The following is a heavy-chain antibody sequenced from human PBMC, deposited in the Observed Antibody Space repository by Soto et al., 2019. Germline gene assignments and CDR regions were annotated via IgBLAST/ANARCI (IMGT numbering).Heavy chain of an antibody. Sequence: QVQVGQAGAGVKKAGASVKVSCKGSGGTFRSYGNRWVRQGPGPGLEGVGGIIPIFYKAKYAQKFQGRVTITADKSTSTAYMEVSSLRSEDTAVYYCARDPGRSSNRWRVRQVADGDYYRMDVWGQGTTVTV. J-gene: IGHJ6*02. D-gene: IGHD2-2*01. CDR1: GGTFRSYG. CDR2: IIPIFYKA. CDR3: ARDPGRSSNRWRVRQVADGDYYRMDV. V-gene: IGHV1-69*06.